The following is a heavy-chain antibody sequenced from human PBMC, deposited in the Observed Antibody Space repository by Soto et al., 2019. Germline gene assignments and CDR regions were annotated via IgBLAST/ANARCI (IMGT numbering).Heavy chain of an antibody. CDR3: SSSSGD. J-gene: IGHJ4*02. CDR1: GFTFSDSA. CDR2: IRSKANSFAT. D-gene: IGHD3-10*01. Sequence: EVQLVESGGGLVQPGGSLKLSCAASGFTFSDSAMHWVRQASGKGLEWVGRIRSKANSFATAYAASVKGRFTISRDESKNTAYLQMNSLITEDTAVYYCSSSSGDWGQGTLVTVFS. V-gene: IGHV3-73*01.